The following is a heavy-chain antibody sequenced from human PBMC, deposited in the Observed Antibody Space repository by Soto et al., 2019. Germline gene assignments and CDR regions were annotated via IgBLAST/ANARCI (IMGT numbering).Heavy chain of an antibody. Sequence: ASVXVSFKSSLYTLTTLFMHCFRQAPGQGLEWMGVINPGYPAGRSTTYAQKFQGRVTMTTDTSTSKVYMELSRLRSDDTAVYYCAREEIVEGAKPGMDLWGPGTTVTVYS. CDR1: LYTLTTLF. CDR3: AREEIVEGAKPGMDL. D-gene: IGHD1-26*01. J-gene: IGHJ6*02. V-gene: IGHV1-46*01. CDR2: INPGYPAGRST.